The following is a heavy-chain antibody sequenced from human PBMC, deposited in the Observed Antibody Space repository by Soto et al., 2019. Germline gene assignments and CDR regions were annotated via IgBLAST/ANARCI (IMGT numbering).Heavy chain of an antibody. Sequence: QVQLVQSGAEVKKPGASVKVSCKASGYTFTSYGISWVRQAPGQGLEWMGWISAYNGNTNYAQKLQGRVTMTTDTSTSSAYRELRSLRCDDTAVYYCARAPYRSGGSCCPEGSAWFDPLGQGTLVTVSS. CDR1: GYTFTSYG. D-gene: IGHD2-15*01. CDR3: ARAPYRSGGSCCPEGSAWFDP. J-gene: IGHJ5*02. V-gene: IGHV1-18*01. CDR2: ISAYNGNT.